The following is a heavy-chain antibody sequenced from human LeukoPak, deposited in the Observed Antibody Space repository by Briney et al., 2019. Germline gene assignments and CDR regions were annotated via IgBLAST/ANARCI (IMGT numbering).Heavy chain of an antibody. Sequence: SETLSLTCTVSGGSISSSSYYWGWIRQPPGKGLEWIGTIYYSGSTYYNPSLKSRVTISVDTSKNQFSLKLSSVTAADTAVYYCARQGQAIYDFWSGYHNWFDPWGQGTLVTVSS. V-gene: IGHV4-39*01. CDR2: IYYSGST. CDR3: ARQGQAIYDFWSGYHNWFDP. CDR1: GGSISSSSYY. J-gene: IGHJ5*02. D-gene: IGHD3-3*01.